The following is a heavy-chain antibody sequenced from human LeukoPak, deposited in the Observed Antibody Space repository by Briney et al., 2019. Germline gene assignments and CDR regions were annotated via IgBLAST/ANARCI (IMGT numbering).Heavy chain of an antibody. CDR3: ARVSSPSDLRYFDWLLPSYYYYYMDV. D-gene: IGHD3-9*01. CDR2: ISAYNGNT. J-gene: IGHJ6*03. V-gene: IGHV1-18*01. CDR1: GYTFTSYG. Sequence: ASVKVSCKASGYTFTSYGISWVRQAPGQGLEWMGWISAYNGNTNYAQKLQGRVTMTTDTSTSTAYMELRSLRSDDTAVYYCARVSSPSDLRYFDWLLPSYYYYYMDVWGKGTTVTISS.